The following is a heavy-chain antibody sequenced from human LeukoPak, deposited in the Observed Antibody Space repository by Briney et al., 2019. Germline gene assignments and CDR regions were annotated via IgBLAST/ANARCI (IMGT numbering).Heavy chain of an antibody. J-gene: IGHJ4*02. CDR1: GSTFNDYY. Sequence: PGGSLRLSCAASGSTFNDYYMSWIRQAPGKGLEWVSYISRGGSTIYYADSVKGRFTISRDNAKNSLYLQMNSLRADDTAVYYCARVGLGTLLDYWGQGTLVTVSS. V-gene: IGHV3-11*01. CDR2: ISRGGSTI. CDR3: ARVGLGTLLDY. D-gene: IGHD4-23*01.